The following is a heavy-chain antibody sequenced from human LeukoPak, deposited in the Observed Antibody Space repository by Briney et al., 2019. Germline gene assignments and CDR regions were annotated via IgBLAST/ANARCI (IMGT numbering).Heavy chain of an antibody. CDR3: ARLRITMVRGVIIHSFDY. Sequence: TSETLSLTCTVSGGSISSYYWSWIRQPPGKGLEWIGYIYYSGSTNYNPSLKSRVTISVDTSKSQFSLKLSSVTAADTAVYYCARLRITMVRGVIIHSFDYWGQGTLVTVSS. D-gene: IGHD3-10*01. CDR2: IYYSGST. CDR1: GGSISSYY. V-gene: IGHV4-59*08. J-gene: IGHJ4*02.